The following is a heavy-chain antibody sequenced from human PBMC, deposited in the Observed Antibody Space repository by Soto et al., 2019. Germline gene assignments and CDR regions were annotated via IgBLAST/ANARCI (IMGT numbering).Heavy chain of an antibody. CDR1: GYTFTGYY. Sequence: QVQLVQSGAEVKKPGASVKVSCKASGYTFTGYYMHWVRQAPGQGLEWMGWINPNSGGTNYAQKFQGWVTMTRDTSISTAYMELSRLRSDDTAVYYCARDGGYSSSWYRFDPWGQGTLVTVSS. CDR3: ARDGGYSSSWYRFDP. J-gene: IGHJ5*02. D-gene: IGHD6-13*01. V-gene: IGHV1-2*04. CDR2: INPNSGGT.